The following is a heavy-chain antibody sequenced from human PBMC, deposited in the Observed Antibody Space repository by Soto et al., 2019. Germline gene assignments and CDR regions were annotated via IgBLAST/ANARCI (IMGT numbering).Heavy chain of an antibody. J-gene: IGHJ6*02. CDR1: GYSFTNYW. V-gene: IGHV5-51*01. Sequence: GESLKLSCKGSGYSFTNYWIGWVRQMTGKGLEWMGIIYPGDSDTRYSPSFEGQVTISADRSISTAYLQWSSLKASDTAMYYCARVVVTNYYYFGMGVWGQGTTVTVSS. CDR3: ARVVVTNYYYFGMGV. D-gene: IGHD2-21*02. CDR2: IYPGDSDT.